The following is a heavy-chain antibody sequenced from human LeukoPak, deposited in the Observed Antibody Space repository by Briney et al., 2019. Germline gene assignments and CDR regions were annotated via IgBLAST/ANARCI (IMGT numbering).Heavy chain of an antibody. CDR3: AKDMGTAMVKGAFDI. CDR1: GFTFGDYA. V-gene: IGHV3-9*01. D-gene: IGHD5-18*01. J-gene: IGHJ3*02. CDR2: ISWNSGSI. Sequence: GGSLRLSCAASGFTFGDYAMHWVRQAPGKGLEWVSGISWNSGSIGYADSVKGRFTISRDNAKNSLYLQMNSLRAEDTALYYCAKDMGTAMVKGAFDIWGQGTMVTVSS.